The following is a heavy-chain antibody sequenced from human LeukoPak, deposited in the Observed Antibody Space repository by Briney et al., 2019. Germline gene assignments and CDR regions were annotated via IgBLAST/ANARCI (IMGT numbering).Heavy chain of an antibody. Sequence: ASVKVSCKASGYTFTSYGISWVRQAPGQGLEWMGWISAYNGSTNYAQKLQGRVTMTTDTSTSTAYMELRSLRSDDTAVYYCAGTGWFGELLALYYWGQGTLVTVSS. D-gene: IGHD3-10*01. V-gene: IGHV1-18*01. CDR2: ISAYNGST. CDR3: AGTGWFGELLALYY. J-gene: IGHJ4*02. CDR1: GYTFTSYG.